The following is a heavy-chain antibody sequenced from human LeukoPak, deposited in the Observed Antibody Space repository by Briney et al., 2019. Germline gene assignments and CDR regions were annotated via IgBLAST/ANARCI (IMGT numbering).Heavy chain of an antibody. V-gene: IGHV4-30-2*01. CDR3: AREGPPDAFDI. CDR1: GGSISSGGYY. J-gene: IGHJ3*02. CDR2: IYHSGST. Sequence: SETLSLTCTVSGGSISSGGYYWSWIRQPPGKGLERIGYIYHSGSTYYNPSLKSRVTISVDRSKNQFSLKLSSVTAADTAVYYCAREGPPDAFDIWGQGTMVTVSS.